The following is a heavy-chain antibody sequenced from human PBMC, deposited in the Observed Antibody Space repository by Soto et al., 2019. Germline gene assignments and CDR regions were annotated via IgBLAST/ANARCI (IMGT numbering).Heavy chain of an antibody. J-gene: IGHJ4*02. V-gene: IGHV3-30*04. D-gene: IGHD2-15*01. CDR3: AKDRGRYCNGGTCYLFDH. CDR2: ISYHGPSI. Sequence: PGGSLRLSCAASGFTFSSHAMHWVRRAPGKGLEWVAIISYHGPSIYYAASVKARFTLSRQNSKDALYLQMNSLRAEDTALYYCAKDRGRYCNGGTCYLFDHWCPGTLVTVSS. CDR1: GFTFSSHA.